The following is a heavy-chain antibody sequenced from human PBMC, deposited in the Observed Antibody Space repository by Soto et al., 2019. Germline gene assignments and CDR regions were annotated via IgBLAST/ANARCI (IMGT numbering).Heavy chain of an antibody. CDR1: GFTFSSYG. CDR2: IWYDGSNK. Sequence: GGSLRLSCAASGFTFSSYGMHWVRQAPGKGLEWVAVIWYDGSNKCYADSVKGRFTISRDNSKNTLYLQMNSLRAEDTAVYYCAIDRVVAALSHGGGMDVWGQGTTVTVSS. D-gene: IGHD2-15*01. V-gene: IGHV3-33*01. J-gene: IGHJ6*02. CDR3: AIDRVVAALSHGGGMDV.